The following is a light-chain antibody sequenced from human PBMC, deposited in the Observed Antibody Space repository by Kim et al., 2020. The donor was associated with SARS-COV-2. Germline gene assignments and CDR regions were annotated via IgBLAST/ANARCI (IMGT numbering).Light chain of an antibody. V-gene: IGKV1-33*01. CDR2: DAS. J-gene: IGKJ2*01. CDR1: QDISKY. CDR3: QQYDNLPYT. Sequence: DVQMTQSPSSLSASVGDRVTITCQASQDISKYLNWFQQKPGKAPKLLIYDASNLETGVPPRFSGSGSGTYFIFTISSLQPEDFATYYCQQYDNLPYTFGQGTKLEI.